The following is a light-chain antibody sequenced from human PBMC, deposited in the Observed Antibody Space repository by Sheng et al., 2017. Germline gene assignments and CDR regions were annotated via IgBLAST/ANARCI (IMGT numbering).Light chain of an antibody. CDR1: ILAKKH. J-gene: IGLJ2*01. CDR3: YSAAAYNVL. V-gene: IGLV3-27*01. CDR2: KDT. Sequence: SYELTQPSSVSVSPGQTARITCSGDILAKKHVRWLQQKPGQAPLLIIYKDTEQPSGIPERFSGSSSGTTATLTISGAQVEDDADYYCYSAAAYNVLFGGGTKLTVL.